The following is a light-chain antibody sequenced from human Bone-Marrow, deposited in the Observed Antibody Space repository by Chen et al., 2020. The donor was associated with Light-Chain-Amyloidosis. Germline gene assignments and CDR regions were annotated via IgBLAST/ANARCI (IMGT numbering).Light chain of an antibody. CDR2: DVS. Sequence: QSALTQPASVSGSPGQSITISCTGTSSDVGGYNYVSWYQQHPGKAPKLMIYDVSNRPSGVSNRFAGSRSGNAASLTISGLQAEDEADYCGCSYRGSNTWVFGGGTKLTVL. CDR1: SSDVGGYNY. CDR3: CSYRGSNTWV. V-gene: IGLV2-14*01. J-gene: IGLJ3*02.